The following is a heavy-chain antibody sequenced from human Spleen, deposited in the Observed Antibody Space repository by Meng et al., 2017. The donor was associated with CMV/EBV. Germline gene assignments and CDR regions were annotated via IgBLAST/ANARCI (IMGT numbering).Heavy chain of an antibody. CDR3: AREKCGSATCQTGTDFYGLDV. Sequence: ASVKVSCKASGDTFTGYYMHWVRQAPGQGLEWMGWINVNSGDTNYAQRFQERVSMTRDTSINTAYMELSSLRSDDTAVYFCAREKCGSATCQTGTDFYGLDVWGQGTTVTVSS. CDR2: INVNSGDT. D-gene: IGHD2-2*01. CDR1: GDTFTGYY. V-gene: IGHV1-2*02. J-gene: IGHJ6*02.